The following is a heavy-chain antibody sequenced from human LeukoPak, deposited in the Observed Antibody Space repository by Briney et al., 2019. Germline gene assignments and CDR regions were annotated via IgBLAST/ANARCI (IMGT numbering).Heavy chain of an antibody. CDR3: ARDSVVVVVAAVPQDHYYMDV. CDR2: IKQDGSEK. J-gene: IGHJ6*03. D-gene: IGHD2-15*01. V-gene: IGHV3-7*01. Sequence: PGGSLRLSCAASGFTFSSYWMSWVRQAPGKGLEWVANIKQDGSEKYYVDSVKGRFTISRDNAKNSLYLQMNSLRAEDTAVYYCARDSVVVVVAAVPQDHYYMDVWGKGTTVTVSS. CDR1: GFTFSSYW.